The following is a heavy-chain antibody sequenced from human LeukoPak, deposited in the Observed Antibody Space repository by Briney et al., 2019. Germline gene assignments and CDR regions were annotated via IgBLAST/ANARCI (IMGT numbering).Heavy chain of an antibody. J-gene: IGHJ6*03. CDR2: INHSGST. V-gene: IGHV4-34*01. CDR1: GGSFSGYY. D-gene: IGHD5-18*01. CDR3: ARVHPLQLWLFIYYMDV. Sequence: SETLSLTCAVYGGSFSGYYWSWIRQPPGKGLEWIGEINHSGSTNYNPSLKSRVTISVDTSKNQFSLKLSSVTAADTAVYYCARVHPLQLWLFIYYMDVWGKGTTVTVSS.